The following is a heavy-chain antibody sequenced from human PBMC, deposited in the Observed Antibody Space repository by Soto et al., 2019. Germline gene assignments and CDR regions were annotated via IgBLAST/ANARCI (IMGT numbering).Heavy chain of an antibody. J-gene: IGHJ6*02. V-gene: IGHV4-31*03. CDR3: ARRGGSSSGYYYYAMDV. CDR2: IYSNGDT. Sequence: ASETPSLTCSVSSDSMNSGGYYWSWIRQHPGKGLEWIGYIYSNGDTYYNPSLKSRVTISVDTSKNQFSLNLTSVTAADTAVYYCARRGGSSSGYYYYAMDVWGQGTTVTVSS. D-gene: IGHD6-6*01. CDR1: SDSMNSGGYY.